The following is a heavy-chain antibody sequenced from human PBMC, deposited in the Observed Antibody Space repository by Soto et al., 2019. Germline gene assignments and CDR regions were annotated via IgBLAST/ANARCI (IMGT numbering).Heavy chain of an antibody. D-gene: IGHD3-9*01. CDR2: IPYDGSNK. Sequence: GGSLRLSCAASGFTFSSYAMHWVRQAPGKGLEWVAVIPYDGSNKYYADSVKGRFTISRDNSKNTLYLQMNSLRAEDTAVYYCARAGYPIYFDYWGQGTLVTVSS. V-gene: IGHV3-30-3*01. J-gene: IGHJ4*02. CDR1: GFTFSSYA. CDR3: ARAGYPIYFDY.